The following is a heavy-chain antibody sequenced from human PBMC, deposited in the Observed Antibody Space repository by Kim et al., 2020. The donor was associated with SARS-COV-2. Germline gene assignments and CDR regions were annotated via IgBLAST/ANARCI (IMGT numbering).Heavy chain of an antibody. D-gene: IGHD6-13*01. V-gene: IGHV3-30*01. CDR2: ISSDGSNK. CDR1: GFTFSTYA. Sequence: GGSLRLSCAASGFTFSTYAMHWVRQAPGKGLEWVAVISSDGSNKFYADSVKGRFTISRDNSKNTLSLQMNSLRAEDTAVYYCAGEWYSSSGDGVDYWGQGTLVTVSS. J-gene: IGHJ4*02. CDR3: AGEWYSSSGDGVDY.